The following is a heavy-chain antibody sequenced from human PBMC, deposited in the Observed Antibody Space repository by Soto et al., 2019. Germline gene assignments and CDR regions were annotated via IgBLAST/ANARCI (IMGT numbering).Heavy chain of an antibody. CDR2: MNPSSGNT. D-gene: IGHD2-15*01. Sequence: ASVKVSCKASGYTFTSYDINWVRQATGQGLEWMGWMNPSSGNTGYAQKFQGRVTMTRNTSISTAYMELSSLRSEDTAVYYCARGYCSGGSCYSFAFDIWGQGTMVTVSS. CDR1: GYTFTSYD. CDR3: ARGYCSGGSCYSFAFDI. J-gene: IGHJ3*02. V-gene: IGHV1-8*01.